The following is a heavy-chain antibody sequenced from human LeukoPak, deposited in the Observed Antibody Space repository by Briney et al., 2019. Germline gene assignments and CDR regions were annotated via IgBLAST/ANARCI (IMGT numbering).Heavy chain of an antibody. V-gene: IGHV3-30-3*01. Sequence: PGGSLRLSCAASGFTFSSYAMHWVRQAPGEGLEWVAVISYDGSNKYYADSVKGRFTISRDNSKNTLYLQMNSLRAEDTAVYYCATARGFLEDYWGQGTLVTVSS. CDR2: ISYDGSNK. CDR3: ATARGFLEDY. D-gene: IGHD3-3*01. CDR1: GFTFSSYA. J-gene: IGHJ4*02.